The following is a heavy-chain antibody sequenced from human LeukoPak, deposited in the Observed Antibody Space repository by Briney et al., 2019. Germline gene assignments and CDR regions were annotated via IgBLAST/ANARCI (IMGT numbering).Heavy chain of an antibody. CDR3: ARLRERGFLGGADT. V-gene: IGHV5-10-1*01. D-gene: IGHD3-16*01. J-gene: IGHJ5*02. Sequence: PGESLKISCNASGHDFTDYWISWVRQKPGQGLEWMGRFDPRDSYVSYSPSFQDFVFISGVQATTTAYLQWSSLKASDTAMYFCARLRERGFLGGADTWGEGALVIVSS. CDR1: GHDFTDYW. CDR2: FDPRDSYV.